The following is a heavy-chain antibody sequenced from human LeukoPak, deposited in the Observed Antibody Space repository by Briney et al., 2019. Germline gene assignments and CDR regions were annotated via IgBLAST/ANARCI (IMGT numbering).Heavy chain of an antibody. CDR3: AKKSSNSRAFDY. Sequence: GGSLRLSCAASGFTFRSYAMSWVRQAPGKELEWVSAVSGSAGSTYYADSVKGRFTISRDNSNNTLYLQMNSLSAADTALYYCAKKSSNSRAFDYWGQGTQVTV. J-gene: IGHJ4*02. D-gene: IGHD6-13*01. CDR2: VSGSAGST. CDR1: GFTFRSYA. V-gene: IGHV3-23*01.